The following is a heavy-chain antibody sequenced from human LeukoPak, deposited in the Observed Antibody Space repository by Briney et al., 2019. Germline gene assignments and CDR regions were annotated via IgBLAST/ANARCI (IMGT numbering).Heavy chain of an antibody. V-gene: IGHV3-7*01. Sequence: GGSLRLSCAASGFTFSSYWMSWVRQAPGKGLEWVANIKQDGSEKYYVDSVKGRFTISRDSAKNSLYLQMNSLRAEDTAVYYCARQGYYYDSSGYYPDYWGQGTLVTVSS. D-gene: IGHD3-22*01. J-gene: IGHJ4*02. CDR1: GFTFSSYW. CDR3: ARQGYYYDSSGYYPDY. CDR2: IKQDGSEK.